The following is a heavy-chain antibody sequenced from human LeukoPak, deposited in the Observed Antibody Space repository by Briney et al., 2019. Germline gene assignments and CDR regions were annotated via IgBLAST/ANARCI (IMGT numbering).Heavy chain of an antibody. J-gene: IGHJ4*02. D-gene: IGHD2-2*01. CDR2: ITDSGDST. CDR3: AKDGALSTSWYFYCDY. CDR1: GFTFSRFA. Sequence: GGSLRLSCAASGFTFSRFAMSWVRHAPGKGLEWVSTITDSGDSTYSADSVRGRFTISRDNPKNTLYLQMNSLRAEDTAVYYCAKDGALSTSWYFYCDYWGQGTLVTVSS. V-gene: IGHV3-23*01.